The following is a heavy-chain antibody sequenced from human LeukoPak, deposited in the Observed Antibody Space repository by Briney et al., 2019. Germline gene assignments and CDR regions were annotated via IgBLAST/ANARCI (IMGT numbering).Heavy chain of an antibody. CDR1: GYSFTSYW. D-gene: IGHD3-22*01. CDR3: ARQSSRGYYYYYYGMDV. V-gene: IGHV5-51*01. CDR2: IYPGDSDT. Sequence: PGESLRISCKGSGYSFTSYWIGWVRQMPGKGLEWMGIIYPGDSDTRYSPSFQGQVTISADKSISTAYLQWSSLKASDTAMYYCARQSSRGYYYYYYGMDVWGQGTTVTVSS. J-gene: IGHJ6*02.